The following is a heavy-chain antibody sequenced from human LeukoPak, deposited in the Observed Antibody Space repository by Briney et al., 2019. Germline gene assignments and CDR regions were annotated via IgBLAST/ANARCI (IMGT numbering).Heavy chain of an antibody. J-gene: IGHJ6*03. CDR2: INPNSGGT. D-gene: IGHD1-14*01. V-gene: IGHV1-2*02. CDR1: GYTFKDNY. Sequence: GASVKVSCKASGYTFKDNYIHWVRQAPGQGLEWMGWINPNSGGTKFAQKFQGRVTMTRDTSISTAYMELSRLRSDDTAVYYCAYRGGYYYYYMDVWGKGTTVTVSS. CDR3: AYRGGYYYYYMDV.